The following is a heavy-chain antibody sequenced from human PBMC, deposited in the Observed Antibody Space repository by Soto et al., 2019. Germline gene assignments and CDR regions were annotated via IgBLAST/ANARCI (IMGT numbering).Heavy chain of an antibody. CDR3: ARELGYGYSYGYLY. V-gene: IGHV4-34*01. Sequence: QVQLQQWGAGLLKPSETLSLTCAVYGGSFSGYYWSWIRQPPGKGLEWIGEINHSGSTNYNPSLKSRVTISGDTSKNQFSLKLSSVTAADTAVYYCARELGYGYSYGYLYWGQGTLVTVSS. CDR1: GGSFSGYY. CDR2: INHSGST. D-gene: IGHD5-18*01. J-gene: IGHJ4*02.